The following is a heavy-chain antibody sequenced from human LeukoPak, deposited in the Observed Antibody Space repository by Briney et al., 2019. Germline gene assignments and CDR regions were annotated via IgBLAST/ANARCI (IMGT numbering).Heavy chain of an antibody. CDR1: GYTFTSYG. J-gene: IGHJ6*02. V-gene: IGHV1-18*01. Sequence: ASVKVSCKASGYTFTSYGISWVRQAPGQGLEWMGWISAYNGNTNYAQKLQGRVTMTTDTSTSTAYMELRSLRSDDTAVYYCASRVVVTAIPTSYYYYGMDVWGQGTTVTVSS. CDR3: ASRVVVTAIPTSYYYYGMDV. CDR2: ISAYNGNT. D-gene: IGHD2-21*02.